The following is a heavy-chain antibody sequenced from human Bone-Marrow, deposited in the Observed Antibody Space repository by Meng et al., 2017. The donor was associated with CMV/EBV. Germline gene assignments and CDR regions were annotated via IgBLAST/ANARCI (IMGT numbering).Heavy chain of an antibody. J-gene: IGHJ4*02. Sequence: LSLTWAASGFTFKDYAMQWVRQAPGKGLEWVSSIRWNSNSVGYAESVKGRFTISRDNTKNSLYPQMNSLRVEDTAVYYCARVGVVLVGAGDYWGQGNLVTVSS. CDR2: IRWNSNSV. V-gene: IGHV3-9*01. CDR3: ARVGVVLVGAGDY. D-gene: IGHD1-26*01. CDR1: GFTFKDYA.